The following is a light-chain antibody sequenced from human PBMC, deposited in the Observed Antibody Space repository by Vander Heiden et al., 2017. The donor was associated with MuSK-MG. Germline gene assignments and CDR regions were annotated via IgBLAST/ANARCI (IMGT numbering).Light chain of an antibody. CDR3: SSYSDTGTPVI. J-gene: IGLJ2*01. CDR2: DVI. V-gene: IGLV2-14*03. CDR1: SSDIGDYNF. Sequence: QSALTQPASVSGSPGQSITISCTGTSSDIGDYNFVSWYQQHPGRAPRLISFDVIQRPSGLSDRFSASKSGYTASLTISGLLAEDEAHYYCSSYSDTGTPVIFGGGTKLTVL.